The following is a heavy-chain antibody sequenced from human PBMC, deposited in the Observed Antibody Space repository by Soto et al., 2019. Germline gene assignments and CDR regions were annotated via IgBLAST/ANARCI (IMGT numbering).Heavy chain of an antibody. Sequence: GESLKISCKGSGYSFTSYWISWVRQMPGKGLEWVGRIDPSDSYTNYSPSFQGHVTISADKSISTAYLQWSSLKASDTAMYYCARRNDFWSIYFDYWGQGTLVTVSS. CDR1: GYSFTSYW. D-gene: IGHD3-3*01. CDR2: IDPSDSYT. J-gene: IGHJ4*02. CDR3: ARRNDFWSIYFDY. V-gene: IGHV5-10-1*01.